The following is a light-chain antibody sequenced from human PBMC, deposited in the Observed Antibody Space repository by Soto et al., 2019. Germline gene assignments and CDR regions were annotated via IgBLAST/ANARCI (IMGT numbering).Light chain of an antibody. CDR3: HQYGTSYT. V-gene: IGKV3-20*01. CDR1: QSVSSSH. CDR2: GAS. Sequence: VLTQSPASLSLSPGERAALSCRASQSVSSSHLVWYQQKPGQAPRLLIYGASTRATGIPDRFSGSGSGTDFTLTISRLEPEDFALYYCHQYGTSYTFVQGTKLEI. J-gene: IGKJ2*01.